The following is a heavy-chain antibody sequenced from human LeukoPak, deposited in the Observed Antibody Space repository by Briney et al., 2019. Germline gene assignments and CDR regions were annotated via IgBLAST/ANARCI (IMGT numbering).Heavy chain of an antibody. V-gene: IGHV4-34*01. CDR1: GGSFSGYY. Sequence: SETLSLTCAVYGGSFSGYYWSWIRQPPGKGLEWIGEINHSGSTNYNPSLKSRVTISVDTSKNQFSLKLSSVTAADTAVYYCAREGGYDFWSGYPRWGQGTLVTVSS. CDR2: INHSGST. CDR3: AREGGYDFWSGYPR. J-gene: IGHJ4*02. D-gene: IGHD3-3*01.